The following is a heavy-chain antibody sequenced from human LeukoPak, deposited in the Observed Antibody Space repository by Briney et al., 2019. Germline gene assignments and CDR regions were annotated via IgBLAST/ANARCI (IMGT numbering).Heavy chain of an antibody. V-gene: IGHV1-3*01. D-gene: IGHD6-13*01. Sequence: ASVTVSCKASGYTFTSYAMHWVRQAPGQRLEWMGWINAGNGNTKYSQKFQGRVTITRDTSASTAYMELSSLRSEDTAVYYCARVGGSSSWYIWEHWGQGTLVTVSS. CDR1: GYTFTSYA. CDR3: ARVGGSSSWYIWEH. J-gene: IGHJ1*01. CDR2: INAGNGNT.